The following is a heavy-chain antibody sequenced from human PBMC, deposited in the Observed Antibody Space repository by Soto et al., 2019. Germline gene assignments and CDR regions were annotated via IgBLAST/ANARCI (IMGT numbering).Heavy chain of an antibody. CDR3: ARAGSYFPPSPDY. V-gene: IGHV3-21*01. CDR1: GFPFSTYN. J-gene: IGHJ4*02. CDR2: ISGSSNYI. Sequence: EVQLVESGGGLVKPGGSLRLSCAASGFPFSTYNMKWVRQAPGKGLEWVSSISGSSNYIYYADSVKGRFTISRDNAKNSLYLQMNSLRAEDTAVFYCARAGSYFPPSPDYWGQGTLVTVSS. D-gene: IGHD3-10*01.